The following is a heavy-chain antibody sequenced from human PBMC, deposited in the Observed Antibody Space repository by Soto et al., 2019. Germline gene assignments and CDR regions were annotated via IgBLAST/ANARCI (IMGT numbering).Heavy chain of an antibody. CDR3: ARDRSGLGYCSGGSCYGIDY. CDR2: IYYSGST. CDR1: GGSISSGGYY. Sequence: SETLSLTCTVSGGSISSGGYYWSWIRQHPGKGLEWIGYIYYSGSTYYNPSLKSRVTISVDTSKNQFSLKLSSVTAADTAVYYCARDRSGLGYCSGGSCYGIDYWGQGTLVTVSS. D-gene: IGHD2-15*01. J-gene: IGHJ4*02. V-gene: IGHV4-31*03.